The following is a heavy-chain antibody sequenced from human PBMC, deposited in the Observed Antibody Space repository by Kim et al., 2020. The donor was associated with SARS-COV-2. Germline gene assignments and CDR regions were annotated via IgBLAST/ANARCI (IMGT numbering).Heavy chain of an antibody. D-gene: IGHD2-21*02. CDR1: GFTFSSYA. CDR2: ISGSGGST. J-gene: IGHJ4*02. Sequence: GGYLRLSCAASGFTFSSYAMSWVRQAPGKGLEWVSAISGSGGSTYYADSVKGRFTISRDNSKNTLYLQMNSLRAEDTAVYYCAKGAHSGVVVTALHWGQGTLVTVSS. V-gene: IGHV3-23*01. CDR3: AKGAHSGVVVTALH.